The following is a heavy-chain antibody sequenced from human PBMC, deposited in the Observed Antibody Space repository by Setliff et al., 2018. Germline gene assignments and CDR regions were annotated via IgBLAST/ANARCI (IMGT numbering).Heavy chain of an antibody. J-gene: IGHJ3*02. CDR2: INPSSGRT. Sequence: ASVKVCCKASGYTFRTYAMHWVRQAPGLGLEWMGTINPSSGRTSYAQKFQGRVTMTRDTSTSTVYMDMSSLRSEDTAVYYCARDVFPYHYEGAFDIWGQGTMVTVSS. CDR1: GYTFRTYA. CDR3: ARDVFPYHYEGAFDI. V-gene: IGHV1-46*01. D-gene: IGHD3-22*01.